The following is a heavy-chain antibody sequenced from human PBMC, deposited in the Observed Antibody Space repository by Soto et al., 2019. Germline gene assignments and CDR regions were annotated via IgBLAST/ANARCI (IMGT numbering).Heavy chain of an antibody. D-gene: IGHD2-2*01. CDR3: AKDKVGVPAAILDY. J-gene: IGHJ4*02. CDR2: ISGSGGST. CDR1: GFTFSSYA. V-gene: IGHV3-23*01. Sequence: EVQLLESGGGLVQPGGSLRLSCAASGFTFSSYAMSWVRQAPGKGLEWVSAISGSGGSTYYADSVKGRFTISRDNSKNTLYLQMNSLRAEDTAVYYGAKDKVGVPAAILDYWGQGTLVTVSS.